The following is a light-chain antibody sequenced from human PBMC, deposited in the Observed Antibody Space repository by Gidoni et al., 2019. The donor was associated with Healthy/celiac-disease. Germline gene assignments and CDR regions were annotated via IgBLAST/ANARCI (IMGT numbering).Light chain of an antibody. J-gene: IGKJ4*01. V-gene: IGKV3-11*01. Sequence: EMVLTQSPATLSLSPGERATLSCRASQIVSSYLAWYQQKPGQAPRLLIYDASNRATGIPARFSGSGSGTDFTLTISSLEPEDFAVYYCQQRSNWPLLTFGGGTKVEIK. CDR3: QQRSNWPLLT. CDR1: QIVSSY. CDR2: DAS.